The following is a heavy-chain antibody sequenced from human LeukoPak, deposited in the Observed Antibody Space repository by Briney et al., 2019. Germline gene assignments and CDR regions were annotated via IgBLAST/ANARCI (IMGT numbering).Heavy chain of an antibody. D-gene: IGHD2-15*01. V-gene: IGHV3-53*01. CDR1: GFTVSSNY. J-gene: IGHJ4*02. CDR2: IYSGGST. CDR3: ARAGGGSCYDY. Sequence: GGSLRLSCAASGFTVSSNYMSWVRQAPGKGREWVSVIYSGGSTYYADSVKGRFTISRDNSKNTLYLQMNSLRAEDTAVYYCARAGGGSCYDYWGQGTLVTVSS.